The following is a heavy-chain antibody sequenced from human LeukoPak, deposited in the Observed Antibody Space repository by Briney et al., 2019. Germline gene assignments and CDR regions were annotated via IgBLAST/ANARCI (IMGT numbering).Heavy chain of an antibody. J-gene: IGHJ4*02. CDR2: IWYDGNNK. D-gene: IGHD3-10*01. CDR3: AREVVVRGVIGTPFDY. V-gene: IGHV3-33*01. CDR1: GFTFSSYG. Sequence: PGRSLRLSWAPSGFTFSSYGMHWVRQAPGKGLEWVAVIWYDGNNKYYADSVKGRFTISRDNSKNTLYLQMNSLRAEDTAVYYCAREVVVRGVIGTPFDYWGQGTLVTVSS.